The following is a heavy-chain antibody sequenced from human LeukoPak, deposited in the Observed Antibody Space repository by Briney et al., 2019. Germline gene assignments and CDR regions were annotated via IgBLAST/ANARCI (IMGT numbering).Heavy chain of an antibody. CDR3: ARVRLERDAFDI. CDR2: INHSGST. V-gene: IGHV4-34*01. CDR1: GWSFSGYY. D-gene: IGHD1-1*01. Sequence: SETLSLTCAVYGWSFSGYYWSWIRQPPGKGLEWIGEINHSGSTNYNPSLKSRVTISVDTSKNQFSLKLSSVTAADTAVYYCARVRLERDAFDIWGQGTMVTVSS. J-gene: IGHJ3*02.